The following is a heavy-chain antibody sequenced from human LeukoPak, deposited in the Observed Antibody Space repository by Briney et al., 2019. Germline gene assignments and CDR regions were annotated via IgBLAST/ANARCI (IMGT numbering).Heavy chain of an antibody. V-gene: IGHV3-21*01. J-gene: IGHJ6*02. CDR2: ISSSSSYI. Sequence: GESLKISCAASGFTFSSYSMNWVRQAPGKGLEWVSSISSSSSYIYYADSVKGRFTISRDNAKNSLYLQMNSLRAEDTAVYYCARIQLERPFYYYYGMDVWGQGTTVTVSS. CDR3: ARIQLERPFYYYYGMDV. D-gene: IGHD1-1*01. CDR1: GFTFSSYS.